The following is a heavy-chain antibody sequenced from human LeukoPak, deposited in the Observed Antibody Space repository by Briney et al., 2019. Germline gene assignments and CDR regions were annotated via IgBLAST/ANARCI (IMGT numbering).Heavy chain of an antibody. J-gene: IGHJ4*02. CDR2: IGSDNKP. CDR3: VKDFSGSWAFDY. V-gene: IGHV3-23*01. CDR1: GFTFSAYA. D-gene: IGHD6-13*01. Sequence: GGSLRLSCEASGFTFSAYAMTWVRQAPGKGLEWVSSIGSDNKPHYSESVKGRFTISRDNSKNALYLQMNSLRAEDTAVYYCVKDFSGSWAFDYWGQGTLLTVSS.